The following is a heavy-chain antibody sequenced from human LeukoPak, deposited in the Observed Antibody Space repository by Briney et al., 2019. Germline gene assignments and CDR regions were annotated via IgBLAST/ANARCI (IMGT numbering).Heavy chain of an antibody. CDR3: ARDGFRTTGIVLQLDY. CDR2: MWHDGSEE. D-gene: IGHD1-1*01. J-gene: IGHJ4*02. CDR1: GFILSSYD. V-gene: IGHV3-33*01. Sequence: PGRSLRLSCATSGFILSSYDIHWVRQAPGKGLEWLAVMWHDGSEEYYADSVKGRFSISRVNSEETVYLQMNSLRTEDTAVYYCARDGFRTTGIVLQLDYWGQGTLVTVSS.